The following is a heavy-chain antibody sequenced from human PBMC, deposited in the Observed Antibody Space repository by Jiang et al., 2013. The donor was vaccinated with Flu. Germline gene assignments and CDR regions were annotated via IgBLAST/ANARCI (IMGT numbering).Heavy chain of an antibody. CDR2: IYYSGST. J-gene: IGHJ5*02. V-gene: IGHV4-39*01. CDR3: ARHDIGVNWFGP. CDR1: GGSISSSSYY. D-gene: IGHD2-21*01. Sequence: LLKPSETLSLTCTVSGGSISSSSYYWGWIRQPPGKGLEWIGSIYYSGSTYYNPSLKSRVTISVDTSKNQFSLKLSSVTAADTAVYYCARHDIGVNWFGPWGQGTLVTVSS.